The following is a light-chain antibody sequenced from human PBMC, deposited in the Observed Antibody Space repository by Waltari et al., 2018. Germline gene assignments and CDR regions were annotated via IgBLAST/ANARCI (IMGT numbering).Light chain of an antibody. Sequence: QSALTQPASVSVSPGQSITISCTGTSYDVCHYNSVSWYQQRPGKAPKLLIYDVSYRPSGVSNRFSGSKSGSTASLTISGLKAEDEADYHCSSYTSSSTVGVLFGGGTKLTVL. CDR3: SSYTSSSTVGVL. V-gene: IGLV2-14*03. CDR2: DVS. CDR1: SYDVCHYNS. J-gene: IGLJ2*01.